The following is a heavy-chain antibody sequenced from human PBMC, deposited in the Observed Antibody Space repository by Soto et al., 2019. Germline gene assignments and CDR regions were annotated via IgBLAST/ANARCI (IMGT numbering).Heavy chain of an antibody. CDR2: ISSSSSTI. J-gene: IGHJ4*02. CDR1: GFTFSSYS. Sequence: EVQLVESGGGLVQPGGSLRLSCAASGFTFSSYSMNWVRQAPGKGLEWVSYISSSSSTIYYADSVKGRFTISRDNAKKSLYMQRNSLRAEDTAVYYCARRRKCTTSCYFDYWGQGTLVTVSS. V-gene: IGHV3-48*01. CDR3: ARRRKCTTSCYFDY. D-gene: IGHD2-2*01.